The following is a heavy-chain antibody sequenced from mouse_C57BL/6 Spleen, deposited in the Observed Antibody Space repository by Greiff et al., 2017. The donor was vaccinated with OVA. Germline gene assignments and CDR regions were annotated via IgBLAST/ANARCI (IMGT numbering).Heavy chain of an antibody. CDR1: GFSFNTYA. CDR3: VRQSSYDWFAY. V-gene: IGHV10-1*01. D-gene: IGHD1-1*01. Sequence: EVQGVESGGGLVQPKGSLKLSCAASGFSFNTYAMNWVRQAPGKGLEWVARIRSKSNNYATYYADSVKDRFTISRDDSESMLYLQMNNLKTEDTAMYYCVRQSSYDWFAYWGQGTLVTVSA. J-gene: IGHJ3*01. CDR2: IRSKSNNYAT.